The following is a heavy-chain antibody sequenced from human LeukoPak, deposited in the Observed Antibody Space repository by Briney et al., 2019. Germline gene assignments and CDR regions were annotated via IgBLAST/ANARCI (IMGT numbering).Heavy chain of an antibody. CDR3: ARGGYSSSWYLIDP. V-gene: IGHV1-2*02. CDR2: INPNSGGT. J-gene: IGHJ5*02. CDR1: GYTFTGYY. D-gene: IGHD6-13*01. Sequence: ASVKVSCKASGYTFTGYYMHWVRQAPGQGLEWMGWINPNSGGTNYAPKFQGRVTMTRDTSISTAYMELSRLRSDDTAVYYCARGGYSSSWYLIDPWGQGTLVTVSS.